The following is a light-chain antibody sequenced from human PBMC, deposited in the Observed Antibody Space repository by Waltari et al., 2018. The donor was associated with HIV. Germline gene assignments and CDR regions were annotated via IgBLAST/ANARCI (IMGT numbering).Light chain of an antibody. CDR2: RND. CDR3: AAWDNSLSAWV. J-gene: IGLJ3*02. CDR1: SSNIGSNN. Sequence: QSVLPQPPSASGTPGPRVSISCSGSSSNIGSNNVDWYQQLPATAPNHLMYRNDERPSGVPDRFSGSKSGTSASLALSGLRSEDEADYYCAAWDNSLSAWVFGGGTKLTVL. V-gene: IGLV1-47*01.